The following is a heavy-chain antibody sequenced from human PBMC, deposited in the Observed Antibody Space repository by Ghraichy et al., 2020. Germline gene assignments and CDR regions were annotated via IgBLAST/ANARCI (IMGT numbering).Heavy chain of an antibody. J-gene: IGHJ4*02. CDR1: GGSIYSSSHY. V-gene: IGHV4-39*07. CDR3: AKGGQDRADIVVVPAAVGEDYFDF. Sequence: SETLSLTCTVSGGSIYSSSHYWGWIRQPPGKGLEWIASIYYRGDTYHNPSLKSRVTISLDTSKNQFSLNLNSVTAADTAVYYCAKGGQDRADIVVVPAAVGEDYFDFWGQGTLVTVSS. D-gene: IGHD2-2*01. CDR2: IYYRGDT.